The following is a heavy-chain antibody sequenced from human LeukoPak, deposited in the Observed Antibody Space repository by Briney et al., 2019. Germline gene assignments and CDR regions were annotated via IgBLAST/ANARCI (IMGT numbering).Heavy chain of an antibody. V-gene: IGHV1-18*01. CDR2: ISAYNCNT. J-gene: IGHJ4*02. CDR3: ASDVGYCRSSSCYGLYY. Sequence: ASVKVSCKASGYTFTNYGVTWMRQAPGHGLEWMGWISAYNCNTKYAQKLQGRVTMTTDTSTSTAYMELRSLRSDDTAVYYCASDVGYCRSSSCYGLYYWGQGTLVTVSS. CDR1: GYTFTNYG. D-gene: IGHD2-2*01.